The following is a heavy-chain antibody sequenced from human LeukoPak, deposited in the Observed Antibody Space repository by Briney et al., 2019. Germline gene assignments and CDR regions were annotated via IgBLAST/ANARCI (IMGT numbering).Heavy chain of an antibody. D-gene: IGHD3-10*01. CDR3: ARNGDIRLLSDAFNI. V-gene: IGHV3-21*01. J-gene: IGHJ3*02. Sequence: GGSLRLSCAASGFTFSNYNMNWVRQAPGKGLEWVSSISSSSSYIYYADSVKGRFTISRHNAKNSLYLQMDSLRAEDTAVYYCARNGDIRLLSDAFNIWGQGTVVTVSS. CDR1: GFTFSNYN. CDR2: ISSSSSYI.